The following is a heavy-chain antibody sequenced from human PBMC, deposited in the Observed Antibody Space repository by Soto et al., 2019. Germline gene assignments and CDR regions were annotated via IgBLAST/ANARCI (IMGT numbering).Heavy chain of an antibody. Sequence: VVSLRLSWSAAGLTFISYSMSWIRQTPGKGLEWVSYISSSSSTIYYADSVKGRFTISRDNATDSLYLEMNSRRDEDTAVYYCARDGFVTIFGVVIQYYYYGLGVWGQGTSVPGSS. D-gene: IGHD3-3*01. CDR3: ARDGFVTIFGVVIQYYYYGLGV. CDR1: GLTFISYS. J-gene: IGHJ6*02. V-gene: IGHV3-48*02. CDR2: ISSSSSTI.